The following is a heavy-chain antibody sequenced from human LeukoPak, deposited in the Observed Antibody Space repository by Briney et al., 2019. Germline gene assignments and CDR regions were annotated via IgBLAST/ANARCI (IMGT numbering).Heavy chain of an antibody. D-gene: IGHD1-26*01. CDR2: MYHSGST. V-gene: IGHV4-59*13. J-gene: IGHJ5*02. Sequence: PSVTLSLTCTVSGGSMNRFYWSWIRQSPAKGLEWIGYMYHSGSTNYNPSLKSRVTISLDTPKNQFSLKLSSVTAADTAVYYCARLGTYSNWFDPWGQGTPVTVSS. CDR3: ARLGTYSNWFDP. CDR1: GGSMNRFY.